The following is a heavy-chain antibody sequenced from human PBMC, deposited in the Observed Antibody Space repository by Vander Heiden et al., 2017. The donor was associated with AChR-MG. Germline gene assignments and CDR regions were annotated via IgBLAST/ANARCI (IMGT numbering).Heavy chain of an antibody. D-gene: IGHD2-15*01. V-gene: IGHV1-69*02. CDR2: IIPILGIA. CDR3: ASDSKGVVVVAATLDY. J-gene: IGHJ4*02. CDR1: GGTFSSYT. Sequence: EVKKPGSSVKVSCKASGGTFSSYTISWVRQAPGQGLEWMGRIIPILGIANYAQKFQGRVTITADKSTSTAYMELSSLRSEDTAVYYCASDSKGVVVVAATLDYWGQGTLVTVSS.